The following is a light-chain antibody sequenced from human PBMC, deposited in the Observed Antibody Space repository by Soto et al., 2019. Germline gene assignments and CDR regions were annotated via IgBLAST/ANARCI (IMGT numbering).Light chain of an antibody. CDR3: SSYTSSSIDYA. J-gene: IGLJ1*01. CDR1: SSDVGGYNY. Sequence: QSVLTQPASVSGSPGQSITISCTGTSSDVGGYNYVSWYQQHPGKAPKLMIYEVSNRPSGVSNRFSGSKSGNTASLTISGLQAEDEADYYCSSYTSSSIDYAFGTGTNLTVL. CDR2: EVS. V-gene: IGLV2-14*01.